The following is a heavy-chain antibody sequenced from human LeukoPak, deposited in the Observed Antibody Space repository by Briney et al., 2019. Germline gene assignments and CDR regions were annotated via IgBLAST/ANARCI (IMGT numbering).Heavy chain of an antibody. Sequence: GASVKVSCKASGGTFSSYAISWVRQAPGQGLEWMGGIIPIFGTANYAQKFQGRVTITTDESTSTAYMELSSLRSEDTAVYHCARGLVGDSGSYFWGQGTLVTVSS. D-gene: IGHD1-26*01. V-gene: IGHV1-69*05. CDR1: GGTFSSYA. J-gene: IGHJ4*02. CDR2: IIPIFGTA. CDR3: ARGLVGDSGSYF.